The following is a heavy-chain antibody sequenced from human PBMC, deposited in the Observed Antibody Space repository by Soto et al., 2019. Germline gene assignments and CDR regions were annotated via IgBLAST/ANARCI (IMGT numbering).Heavy chain of an antibody. CDR3: ARDFRGNFDD. V-gene: IGHV3-7*01. CDR1: GFTFTNYW. J-gene: IGHJ4*02. CDR2: IKQDGSDK. Sequence: GGPLRLSCAASGFTFTNYWMTWVRQAPGKGLEWVANIKQDGSDKYYVDSVKGRFTISRDNAKNSLFLQMNSLRAEDTAVYYCARDFRGNFDDWGQGTLVTVSS.